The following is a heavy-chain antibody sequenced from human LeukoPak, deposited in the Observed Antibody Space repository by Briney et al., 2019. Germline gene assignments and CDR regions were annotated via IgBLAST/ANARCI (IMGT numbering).Heavy chain of an antibody. CDR3: ARGAGMYYDFWSGSWGVSREVVMDV. V-gene: IGHV7-4-1*02. J-gene: IGHJ6*03. D-gene: IGHD3-3*01. Sequence: GASVKVSCKASGYTFTSYAMNWVRQAPGQGLEWMGWINTNTGNPTYAQGFTGRFVFSLDTSVSTAYLQISSLKAEDTAVYYCARGAGMYYDFWSGSWGVSREVVMDVWGKGTTVTVSS. CDR2: INTNTGNP. CDR1: GYTFTSYA.